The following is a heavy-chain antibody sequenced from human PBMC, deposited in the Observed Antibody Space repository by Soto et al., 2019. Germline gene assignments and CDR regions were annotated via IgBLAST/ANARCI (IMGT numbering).Heavy chain of an antibody. V-gene: IGHV4-59*01. Sequence: LSLTCTVSGGSISSYYWSWIRQPPWKGLEWIGYIYYSGSTNYNPSLKSRVTISVDTSKNQFSLKLSSVTAADTAVYYCARQDIVATLDAFDIWGQGTMVTVSS. CDR1: GGSISSYY. CDR2: IYYSGST. CDR3: ARQDIVATLDAFDI. J-gene: IGHJ3*02. D-gene: IGHD5-12*01.